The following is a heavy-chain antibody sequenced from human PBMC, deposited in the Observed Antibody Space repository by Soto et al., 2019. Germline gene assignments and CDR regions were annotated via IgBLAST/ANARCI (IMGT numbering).Heavy chain of an antibody. D-gene: IGHD2-2*01. CDR3: ARDGVVVPAAMESFDY. V-gene: IGHV1-8*01. CDR1: GYTFTRYD. CDR2: MNPNSGNT. J-gene: IGHJ4*02. Sequence: QVQLVQSGAEVKKPGASVKVSCKASGYTFTRYDINWVRQGTGQGLEWMGWMNPNSGNTGYAQRFQGRVTMTRNTSISTAYMELSSLRSEDTAVYYCARDGVVVPAAMESFDYWGQGTLVTVSS.